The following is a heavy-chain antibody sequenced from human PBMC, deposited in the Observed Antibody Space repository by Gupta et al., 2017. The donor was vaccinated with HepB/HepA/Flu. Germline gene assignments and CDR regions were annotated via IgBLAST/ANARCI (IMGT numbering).Heavy chain of an antibody. V-gene: IGHV3-30*09. CDR1: GFTLIGYA. CDR3: TRAPHGLDV. CDR2: LSHDARNE. Sequence: QVQLVESGGGVVQPGRSLRLSCAASGFTLIGYALHWVRQAPGKGLEWVAALSHDARNEYYADSVKGRFAISRDISKNTFYLQMHSLRPEDTAMYYCTRAPHGLDVWGQGTTVTVSS. J-gene: IGHJ6*02.